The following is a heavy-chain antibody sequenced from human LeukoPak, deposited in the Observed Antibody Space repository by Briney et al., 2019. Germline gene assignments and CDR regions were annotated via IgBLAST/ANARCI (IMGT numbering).Heavy chain of an antibody. CDR2: IKQDGGEK. V-gene: IGHV3-7*01. Sequence: GGSLRLSCAAPGFTFSRYWMSWVRQAPGKGLEWVANIKQDGGEKYYVDSVEGRFTISRDNARNSLYLQMNSLRAEDTAVYYCAARYYDSSGSFDYWGQGTLVTVSS. CDR3: AARYYDSSGSFDY. CDR1: GFTFSRYW. D-gene: IGHD3-22*01. J-gene: IGHJ4*02.